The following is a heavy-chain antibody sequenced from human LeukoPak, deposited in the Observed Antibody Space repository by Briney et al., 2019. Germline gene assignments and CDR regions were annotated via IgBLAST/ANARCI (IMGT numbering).Heavy chain of an antibody. J-gene: IGHJ6*03. CDR2: IKSKTDGGTT. D-gene: IGHD2-2*01. V-gene: IGHV3-15*01. Sequence: GGSLRLSCAASGFTFSNAWMSWVRQAPGKGLEWVGRIKSKTDGGTTDYAAPVKGRFTISRDDSKNTLYLQMNSLKTEDTVVYYCLYQLLPPYYYYYMDVWGKGTTVTVSS. CDR3: LYQLLPPYYYYYMDV. CDR1: GFTFSNAW.